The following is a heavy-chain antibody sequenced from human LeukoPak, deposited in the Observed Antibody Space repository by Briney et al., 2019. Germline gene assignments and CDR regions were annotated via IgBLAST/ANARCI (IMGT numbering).Heavy chain of an antibody. CDR2: IHHSGST. Sequence: PSETLCLTCTVSGGSISSGGYYWSWIRQPPGKGLEWIGYIHHSGSTYYNPSLKSRVTISVDRSKNQFSLKLSSVTAADTAVYYCARTIGGCSSARCDIFLDYWGQGTLVTVSS. V-gene: IGHV4-30-2*01. CDR3: ARTIGGCSSARCDIFLDY. J-gene: IGHJ4*02. CDR1: GGSISSGGYY. D-gene: IGHD2-2*02.